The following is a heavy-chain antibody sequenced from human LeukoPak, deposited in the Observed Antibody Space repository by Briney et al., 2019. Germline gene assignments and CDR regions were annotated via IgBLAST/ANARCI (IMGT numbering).Heavy chain of an antibody. CDR3: ARAGPGGGLIVKVYYFDY. Sequence: MTGGSLRLSCAASGFTFSTYTMSWLRQAPGKGLEWVSSIYSSSTYIYYADSVKGRFTISRDNAKNSLYLQMSSLRAEDTAVYYCARAGPGGGLIVKVYYFDYWGQGTLVTVSS. CDR2: IYSSSTYI. V-gene: IGHV3-21*01. D-gene: IGHD3-16*02. CDR1: GFTFSTYT. J-gene: IGHJ4*02.